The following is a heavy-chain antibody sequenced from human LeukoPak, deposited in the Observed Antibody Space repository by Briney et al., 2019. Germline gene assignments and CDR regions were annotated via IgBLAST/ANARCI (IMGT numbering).Heavy chain of an antibody. CDR1: AGSINSYY. V-gene: IGHV4-39*01. CDR3: ARHRPGGNSFDAFDI. Sequence: SETLSLTCTVSAGSINSYYWGWIRQPPGKGLEWIGSIYYSGSTYYNPSLKSRVTISVDTSNNQFSLKLSSVTAADTAVYYCARHRPGGNSFDAFDIWGQGTMVTVSS. D-gene: IGHD4-23*01. J-gene: IGHJ3*02. CDR2: IYYSGST.